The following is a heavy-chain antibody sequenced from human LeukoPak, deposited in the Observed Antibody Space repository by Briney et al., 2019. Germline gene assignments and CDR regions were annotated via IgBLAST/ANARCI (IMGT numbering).Heavy chain of an antibody. D-gene: IGHD5-12*01. CDR1: GFTSSSYA. J-gene: IGHJ4*02. V-gene: IGHV3-23*01. CDR2: ISGSGGST. CDR3: AKGGPRVATIGAFDY. Sequence: PGRSLRLSCAASGFTSSSYAMSWVRQAPGKGLEWVSAISGSGGSTYYADSVKGRFTISRDNSKNTLYLEMNSLRAEDTAVYSCAKGGPRVATIGAFDYWGQGTLVTVSS.